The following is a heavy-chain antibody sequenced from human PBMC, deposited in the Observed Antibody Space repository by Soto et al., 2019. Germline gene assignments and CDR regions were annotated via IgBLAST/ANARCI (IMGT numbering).Heavy chain of an antibody. J-gene: IGHJ4*02. V-gene: IGHV4-30-4*01. CDR1: GGSISSGDYY. CDR2: IYYSGST. CDR3: ARARDIVVDRYYFDY. D-gene: IGHD2-2*01. Sequence: SETLSLTCTVSGGSISSGDYYWSWIRQPPGKGLEWIGYIYYSGSTYYNPSLKSRVTISVDTSKNQFSLKLSSVTAADTAVYYCARARDIVVDRYYFDYWGQRTLVTVSS.